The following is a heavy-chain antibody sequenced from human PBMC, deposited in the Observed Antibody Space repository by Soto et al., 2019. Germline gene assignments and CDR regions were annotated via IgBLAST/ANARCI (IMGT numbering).Heavy chain of an antibody. D-gene: IGHD2-15*01. CDR2: IWYDGSNK. V-gene: IGHV3-33*01. Sequence: QVQLVESGGGVVQPGRSLRLSCAASGFTFSSYGMHWVRQAPGKGLEWVAVIWYDGSNKYYADSVKGRFTISRDNSKNTLALQMNSLRAEDTAVYYCASLGVAATPGADYWGQGTLVTVSS. CDR3: ASLGVAATPGADY. J-gene: IGHJ4*02. CDR1: GFTFSSYG.